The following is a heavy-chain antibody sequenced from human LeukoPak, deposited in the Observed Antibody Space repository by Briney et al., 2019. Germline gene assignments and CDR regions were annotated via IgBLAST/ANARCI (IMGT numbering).Heavy chain of an antibody. D-gene: IGHD3-22*01. Sequence: ASVTVSCKASGGTFSSYAISWVRQAPGQGLEWMGGIIPIFGTANYAQKFQGRVTITADESTSTAYMELSSLRSEDTAVYYCAILYYYDSSGYYKIFDYWGQGTLVTVSS. CDR3: AILYYYDSSGYYKIFDY. CDR2: IIPIFGTA. V-gene: IGHV1-69*13. CDR1: GGTFSSYA. J-gene: IGHJ4*02.